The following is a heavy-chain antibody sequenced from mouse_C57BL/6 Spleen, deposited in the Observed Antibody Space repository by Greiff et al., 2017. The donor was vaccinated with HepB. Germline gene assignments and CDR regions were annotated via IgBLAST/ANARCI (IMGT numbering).Heavy chain of an antibody. CDR2: IDPSDSYT. CDR3: ASNSYYFDY. J-gene: IGHJ2*01. Sequence: VQLQQPGAELVKPGASVKLSCKASGYTFTSYWMQWVKQRPGQGLEWIGEIDPSDSYTNYNQKFKGKATLTVDTSSSTAYMQLSSLTSEDSAVYYCASNSYYFDYWGQGTTLTVSS. CDR1: GYTFTSYW. V-gene: IGHV1-50*01.